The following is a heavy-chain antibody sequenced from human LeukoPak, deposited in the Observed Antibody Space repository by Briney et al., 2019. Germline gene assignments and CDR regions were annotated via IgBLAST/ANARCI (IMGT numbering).Heavy chain of an antibody. CDR3: ARERAVTTYYYFDY. V-gene: IGHV4-59*01. Sequence: SETLSLTCTVSGGSISSYYWSWIRQPPGKGLEWIGYIYYSGSTNYNPSLKSRVTISVDTSRNQFSLKLSSVTAADTAVYYCARERAVTTYYYFDYWGQGTLVTVSS. CDR2: IYYSGST. CDR1: GGSISSYY. J-gene: IGHJ4*02. D-gene: IGHD4-17*01.